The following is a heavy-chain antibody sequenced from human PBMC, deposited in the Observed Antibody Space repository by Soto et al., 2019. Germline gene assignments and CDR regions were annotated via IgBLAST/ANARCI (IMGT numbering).Heavy chain of an antibody. CDR1: GGSISSGGYS. CDR2: IYHSGST. Sequence: PSETLSLTCAVSGGSISSGGYSWSWIRQPPGKGLEWIGYIYHSGSTYYNPSLKSRVTISVDRSKNQFSLKLSSVTAADTAVYYCATFRSGSLGGMDVWGQGTTVTVCS. J-gene: IGHJ6*02. V-gene: IGHV4-30-2*01. D-gene: IGHD1-26*01. CDR3: ATFRSGSLGGMDV.